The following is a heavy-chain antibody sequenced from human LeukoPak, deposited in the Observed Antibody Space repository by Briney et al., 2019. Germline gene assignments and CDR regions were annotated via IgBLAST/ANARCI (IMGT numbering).Heavy chain of an antibody. Sequence: PGRSLRLSCAASGFTFSSYAMHWVRQAPGKGLEWVAVISYDGSNKYYADSVKGRFTISRDNSKNTLYLQMNSLRAEDTAVYYCAGAPAPPDAFDICGQGTMVTVSS. J-gene: IGHJ3*02. CDR3: AGAPAPPDAFDI. CDR2: ISYDGSNK. V-gene: IGHV3-30*04. CDR1: GFTFSSYA.